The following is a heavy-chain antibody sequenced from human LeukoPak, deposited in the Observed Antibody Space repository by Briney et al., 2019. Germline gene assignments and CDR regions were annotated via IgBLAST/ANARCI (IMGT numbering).Heavy chain of an antibody. CDR2: MTDSETT. Sequence: PSETLSLTCTVSGVSITTHCWSWLRQPPGKELEWIAYMTDSETTKNNPSLTSRITLSADPSKNQFSLSLSSVTEADTAVYFCATIKSGYPFGYFDFWGQGILVTVSS. D-gene: IGHD5-18*01. CDR3: ATIKSGYPFGYFDF. J-gene: IGHJ4*02. V-gene: IGHV4-59*11. CDR1: GVSITTHC.